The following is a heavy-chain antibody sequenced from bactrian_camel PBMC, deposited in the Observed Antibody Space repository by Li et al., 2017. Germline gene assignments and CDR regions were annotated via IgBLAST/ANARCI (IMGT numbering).Heavy chain of an antibody. CDR3: AAPMIKSASTEYVPTQDPSDFGG. CDR1: GFSFDIYD. CDR2: IVATGDFT. V-gene: IGHV3S40*01. J-gene: IGHJ6*01. D-gene: IGHD4*01. Sequence: DVQLVESGGGSVQPGESLRLSCVASGFSFDIYDMSWVRQAPGKDLEWVSSIVATGDFTPYADFAKGRFTISRDNARNTLYLQMNNLKPEDAAVYYCAAPMIKSASTEYVPTQDPSDFGGWGLGTQVTVS.